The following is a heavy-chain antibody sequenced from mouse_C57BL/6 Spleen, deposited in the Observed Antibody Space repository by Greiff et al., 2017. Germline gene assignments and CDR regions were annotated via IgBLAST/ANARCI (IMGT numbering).Heavy chain of an antibody. V-gene: IGHV1-26*01. J-gene: IGHJ4*01. CDR2: INPNNGGT. D-gene: IGHD2-4*01. Sequence: VQLQQSGPELVKPGASVKISCKASGYTFTDYYMNWVKQSHGKSLEWIGDINPNNGGTSYNQKFKGKATLTVDKSSSTAYMELRSLTSEDSAVYYCARGGLRRMDYWGQGTSVTVSS. CDR3: ARGGLRRMDY. CDR1: GYTFTDYY.